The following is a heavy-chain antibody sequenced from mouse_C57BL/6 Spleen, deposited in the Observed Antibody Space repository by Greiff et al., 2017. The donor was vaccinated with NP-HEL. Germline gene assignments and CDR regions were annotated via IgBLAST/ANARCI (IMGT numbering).Heavy chain of an antibody. D-gene: IGHD2-5*01. J-gene: IGHJ2*01. CDR3: ARRGYYSNPGVYFDY. CDR2: IYPRSGNT. Sequence: VKLQESGAELARPGASVKLSCKASGYTFTSYGISWVKQRTGQGLEWIGEIYPRSGNTYYNEKFKGKATLTADKSSSTAYMELRSLTSEDSAVYFCARRGYYSNPGVYFDYWGQGTTLTVSS. CDR1: GYTFTSYG. V-gene: IGHV1-81*01.